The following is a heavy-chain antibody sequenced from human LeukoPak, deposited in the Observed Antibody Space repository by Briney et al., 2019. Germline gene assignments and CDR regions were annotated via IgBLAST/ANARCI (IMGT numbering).Heavy chain of an antibody. Sequence: ASVKVSCKVSGYTLTELSMHWVRQAPGKGLEWMGGFDPEDGETIYAQKFQGRVTMTEDTPTDTAYMELSSLRSEDTAVYYCATALTGTTAWDYWGQGTLVTVSS. J-gene: IGHJ4*02. D-gene: IGHD1-7*01. CDR2: FDPEDGET. CDR3: ATALTGTTAWDY. V-gene: IGHV1-24*01. CDR1: GYTLTELS.